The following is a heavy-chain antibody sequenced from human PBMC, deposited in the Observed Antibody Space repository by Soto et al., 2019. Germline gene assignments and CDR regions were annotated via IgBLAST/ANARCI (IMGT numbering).Heavy chain of an antibody. Sequence: HVQLQESGPGLVKPSQTLSLTCTVSGGSISSDYYYWRWIRQPPGKGLEWLAFVYYTGSTYYNPSLKSRLTISIDTSKNQFSLSLRSVTDADTAVYYCATVHAHYFDYWGQGTLVTVSS. CDR1: GGSISSDYYY. J-gene: IGHJ4*02. V-gene: IGHV4-30-4*01. CDR2: VYYTGST. CDR3: ATVHAHYFDY. D-gene: IGHD2-2*01.